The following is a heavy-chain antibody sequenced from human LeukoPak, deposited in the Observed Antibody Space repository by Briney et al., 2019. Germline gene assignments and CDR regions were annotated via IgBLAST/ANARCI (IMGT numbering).Heavy chain of an antibody. D-gene: IGHD3-3*01. CDR3: ARGPFLEWLFHYGMDV. CDR2: IIPIFGTA. CDR1: GGTFSSYA. J-gene: IGHJ6*02. Sequence: GASVKVSCKASGGTFSSYAISWVRQAPGQGLEWMGGIIPIFGTANYAQKFQGRVTITADESMSTAYMELSGLRSEDTAVYYCARGPFLEWLFHYGMDVWGQGTTVTVSS. V-gene: IGHV1-69*13.